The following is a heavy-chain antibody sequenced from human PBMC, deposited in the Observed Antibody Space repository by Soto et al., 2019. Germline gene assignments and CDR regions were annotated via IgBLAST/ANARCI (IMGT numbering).Heavy chain of an antibody. CDR2: IFHSGST. D-gene: IGHD2-15*01. J-gene: IGHJ4*02. CDR1: GGSICSGDYA. Sequence: PSETLSLTCAVSGGSICSGDYAWSWIRQPPGKGLEWIGYIFHSGSTYYNPSLKSRVTMSLARSNNQVSLKLSSVTAADTAVYYCARSSASYCSGGSCYGYYFDYWGQGTLVTVSS. V-gene: IGHV4-30-2*01. CDR3: ARSSASYCSGGSCYGYYFDY.